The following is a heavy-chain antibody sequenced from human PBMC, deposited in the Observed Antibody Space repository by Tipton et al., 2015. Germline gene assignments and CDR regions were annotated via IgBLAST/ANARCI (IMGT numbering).Heavy chain of an antibody. CDR2: IYYSGST. CDR1: GGSISSGGYY. D-gene: IGHD3-3*02. J-gene: IGHJ2*01. CDR3: AGALASFWYFDL. V-gene: IGHV4-31*03. Sequence: TLSLTCTVSGGSISSGGYYWSWIRQHPGKGLEWIGYIYYSGSTYYNPSLKSRVTISVDTSKNQFSLKLSSVTAADTAVYYCAGALASFWYFDLWGRGTLVTVSS.